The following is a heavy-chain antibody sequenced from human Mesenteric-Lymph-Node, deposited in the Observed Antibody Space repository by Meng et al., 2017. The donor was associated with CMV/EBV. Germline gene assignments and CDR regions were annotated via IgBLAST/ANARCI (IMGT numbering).Heavy chain of an antibody. V-gene: IGHV4-30-2*01. CDR3: ANDYGSGSYRFDY. CDR1: GGSVSNGAHS. Sequence: ASGGSVSNGAHSWSWVRQPPGRGLELLGYIFYTGSTYYNPSLKGRVTMSMDRSKNQFSLKLTSVTAADTAVYYCANDYGSGSYRFDYWGQGTLVTVSS. CDR2: IFYTGST. J-gene: IGHJ4*02. D-gene: IGHD3-10*01.